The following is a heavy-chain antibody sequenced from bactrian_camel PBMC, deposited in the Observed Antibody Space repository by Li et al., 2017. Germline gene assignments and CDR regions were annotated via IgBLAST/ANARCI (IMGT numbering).Heavy chain of an antibody. Sequence: VQLVESGGGSVQAGGSLTLSCVASGYILCSDVMSWYRQAPGKEREFVSSIDIDGTTTYADFVKGRFTISQDDAKSTVWLQMNSLKPEDTGMYYCKTDSGRCSVAAGTETDYWGQGTQVTVS. CDR1: GYILCSDV. CDR3: KTDSGRCSVAAGTETDY. D-gene: IGHD6*01. J-gene: IGHJ4*01. V-gene: IGHV3S53*01. CDR2: IDIDGTT.